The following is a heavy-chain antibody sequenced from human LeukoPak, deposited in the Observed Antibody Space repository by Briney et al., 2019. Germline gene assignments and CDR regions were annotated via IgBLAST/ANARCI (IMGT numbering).Heavy chain of an antibody. D-gene: IGHD2-2*01. CDR2: ISPYKGTT. Sequence: ASVKVSCKASGYSFVSHGISWERQAPGQGLEWLGWISPYKGTTTYAQNLQGRVALTTDTSTGTAYMELRNLRFDDTAVYFCARDSVRPAADPKFDYWGQGVLVTVSS. V-gene: IGHV1-18*01. CDR3: ARDSVRPAADPKFDY. J-gene: IGHJ4*02. CDR1: GYSFVSHG.